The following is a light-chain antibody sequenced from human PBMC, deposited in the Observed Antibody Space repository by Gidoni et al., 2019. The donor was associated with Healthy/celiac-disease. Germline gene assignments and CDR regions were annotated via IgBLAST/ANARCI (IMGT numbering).Light chain of an antibody. CDR2: RNN. CDR1: SSNIGSNY. Sequence: QSVLTQPPSASGTPGQRVTISCSGSSSNIGSNYVYWYQQLPGTAPKTLIYRNNQRPSGVPDRFSGSKSGTSASLAISGLRSEDEADYYCAAWDDSLSGMWFGGGTKLTVL. J-gene: IGLJ3*02. V-gene: IGLV1-47*01. CDR3: AAWDDSLSGMW.